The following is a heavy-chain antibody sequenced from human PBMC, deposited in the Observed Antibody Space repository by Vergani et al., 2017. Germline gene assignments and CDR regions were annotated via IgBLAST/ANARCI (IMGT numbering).Heavy chain of an antibody. J-gene: IGHJ4*02. V-gene: IGHV3-33*01. CDR1: GFAFRTYG. D-gene: IGHD3-22*01. CDR3: ARSRYDSSGFCTIFRY. Sequence: QVQLVESGGGVVQPGRSLRLSCVASGFAFRTYGMHWVRQAPGKGLEWVAIIWYDGSNTYYADSVKGRFTVSRDNSRNTLFLQMNSLRVEDTAVYYCARSRYDSSGFCTIFRYWGQGTRVTVS. CDR2: IWYDGSNT.